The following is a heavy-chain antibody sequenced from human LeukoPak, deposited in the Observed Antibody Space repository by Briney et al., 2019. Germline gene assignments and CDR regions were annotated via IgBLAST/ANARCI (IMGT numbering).Heavy chain of an antibody. V-gene: IGHV4-34*01. D-gene: IGHD2-2*01. CDR1: GGSFSGYH. J-gene: IGHJ6*02. CDR3: ARETPNIVVVPIYGMDV. Sequence: SETLSLTCAVYGGSFSGYHWSWIRQPPGKGLEWIGEINHSGSTNYNPSLKSRVTISVDTSKNQFSLKLSSVTAADTAVYYCARETPNIVVVPIYGMDVWGQGTTVTVSS. CDR2: INHSGST.